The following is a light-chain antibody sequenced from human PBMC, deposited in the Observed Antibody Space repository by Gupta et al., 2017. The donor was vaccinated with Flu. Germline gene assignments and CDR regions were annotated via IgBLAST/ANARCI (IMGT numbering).Light chain of an antibody. Sequence: SSVVTQPPSVSVAPGQTAKITCGSNNIGSKSVHWYQQKPGQAPVLVVYDDSDRPSGIPERFSGSKFGTTATLTISRVEAGDEADYWCQAWDRSSEHVVFGGGTKVTVL. CDR1: NIGSKS. CDR3: QAWDRSSEHVV. J-gene: IGLJ2*01. V-gene: IGLV3-21*02. CDR2: DDS.